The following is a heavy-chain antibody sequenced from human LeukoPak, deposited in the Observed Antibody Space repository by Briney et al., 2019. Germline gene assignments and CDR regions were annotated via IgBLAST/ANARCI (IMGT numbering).Heavy chain of an antibody. V-gene: IGHV3-23*01. D-gene: IGHD3-10*01. Sequence: GGSLRLSCAASGFTFSSYALSWVRQTPGKRLEWVSAISGSGGNTYYADSVKGRFTISRDNSKNTLYLQMNSLRAEDTAVYYCARWDYYGSGSYLYNWFDPWGQGTLVTVSS. J-gene: IGHJ5*02. CDR1: GFTFSSYA. CDR2: ISGSGGNT. CDR3: ARWDYYGSGSYLYNWFDP.